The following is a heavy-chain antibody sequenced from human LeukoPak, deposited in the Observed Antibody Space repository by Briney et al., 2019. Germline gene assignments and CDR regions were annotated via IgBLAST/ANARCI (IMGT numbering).Heavy chain of an antibody. Sequence: PGGSLRLSCAASGFTFSSYSMNWIRQPPGKGLEWIGEINHSGSTNYNPSLKSRVTISVDTSKNQFSLKLSSVTAADTAVYYCAGERDDGSYFELGYYFDYWGQGTLVTVSS. J-gene: IGHJ4*02. V-gene: IGHV4-34*01. CDR1: GFTFSSYS. CDR2: INHSGST. CDR3: AGERDDGSYFELGYYFDY. D-gene: IGHD1-26*01.